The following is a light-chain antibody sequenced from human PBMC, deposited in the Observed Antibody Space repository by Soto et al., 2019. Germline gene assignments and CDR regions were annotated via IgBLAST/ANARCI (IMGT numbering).Light chain of an antibody. J-gene: IGLJ3*02. Sequence: QSMLTQPPSASGTPGQRVTISCSGSSSNIGRNTVNWYQQLPGTAPKLLIFTNDQRPSELPDRFSGSKSGTSASLAISGLQSEDEADYYCATWDDSLNGGVFGGGTKLTVL. CDR3: ATWDDSLNGGV. CDR2: TND. CDR1: SSNIGRNT. V-gene: IGLV1-44*01.